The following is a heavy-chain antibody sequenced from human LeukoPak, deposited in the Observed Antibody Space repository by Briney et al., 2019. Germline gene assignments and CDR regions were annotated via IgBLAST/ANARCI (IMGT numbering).Heavy chain of an antibody. V-gene: IGHV3-9*01. CDR3: AKRYVSSNYYQCLGE. CDR2: ISWNSGSI. Sequence: PGGSLRLSRAASGFTFDDYAMHWVRQAPGKGLEWVSGISWNSGSIGYADSVKGRFTISRDNAKNSLYLQMNSLRVEDTAVYYCAKRYVSSNYYQCLGEWGQGTLVTVSS. J-gene: IGHJ4*02. CDR1: GFTFDDYA. D-gene: IGHD3-22*01.